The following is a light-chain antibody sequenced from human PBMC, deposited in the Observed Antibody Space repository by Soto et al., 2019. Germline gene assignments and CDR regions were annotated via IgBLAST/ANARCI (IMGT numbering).Light chain of an antibody. CDR2: GAS. Sequence: EIVMTQSSATLSVSPGERATLSCRASQSVSSNLAWYQQKPGQAPRLLIYGASTRATGIPARFSGSGSGTEFTLTISSLQSEDFAVYYCQQYNNWPRTTFGGGTKVEIK. J-gene: IGKJ4*01. CDR1: QSVSSN. CDR3: QQYNNWPRTT. V-gene: IGKV3D-15*01.